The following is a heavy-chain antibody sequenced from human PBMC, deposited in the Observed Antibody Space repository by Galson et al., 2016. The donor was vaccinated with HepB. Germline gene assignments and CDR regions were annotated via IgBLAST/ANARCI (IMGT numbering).Heavy chain of an antibody. D-gene: IGHD3-10*01. CDR3: AGGSGSPSDY. Sequence: SLRLSCAASGFTVSSDFMSWVRQAPGKGLEWVSVIYSGGSTYYADSVKGRFTISRDNSKNTLYLQTNSLRGDDTAVYYCAGGSGSPSDYWGQGTLVTVSS. V-gene: IGHV3-53*01. J-gene: IGHJ4*02. CDR2: IYSGGST. CDR1: GFTVSSDF.